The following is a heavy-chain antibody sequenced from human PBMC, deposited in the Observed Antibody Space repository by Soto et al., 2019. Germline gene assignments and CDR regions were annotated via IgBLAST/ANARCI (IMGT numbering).Heavy chain of an antibody. CDR2: IDPSDSYT. Sequence: PGESLKISCKGSGYSFTSYWISWVRQMPGKGLEWMGRIDPSDSYTNYSPSFQGHVTISADKSISTAYLQWSSLKASDTAMYYCARTPTEYSSSSWDLVDLDVWGQGTTVTVSS. CDR3: ARTPTEYSSSSWDLVDLDV. CDR1: GYSFTSYW. J-gene: IGHJ6*02. V-gene: IGHV5-10-1*01. D-gene: IGHD6-6*01.